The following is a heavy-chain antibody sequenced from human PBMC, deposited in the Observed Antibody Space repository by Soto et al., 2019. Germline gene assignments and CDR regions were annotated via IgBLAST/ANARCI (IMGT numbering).Heavy chain of an antibody. CDR1: GFTFSHYW. J-gene: IGHJ2*01. D-gene: IGHD5-12*01. CDR2: IRPDGSER. V-gene: IGHV3-7*05. CDR3: ASGGWLQFYWYFDL. Sequence: EVQLVESGGGLVQPGGSLRLSCAASGFTFSHYWMSWVRQAPGKGLEWVANIRPDGSERNYVDAVKGRFTISRDNAKNSLFLQMNSPRAEDTARYYCASGGWLQFYWYFDLWGRGTLVTVSS.